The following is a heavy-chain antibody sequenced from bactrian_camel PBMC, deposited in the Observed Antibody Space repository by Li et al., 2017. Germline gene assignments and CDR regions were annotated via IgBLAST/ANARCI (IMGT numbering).Heavy chain of an antibody. Sequence: HVQLVESGGGSVQEGGSLRLSCEVSGDPIFKRCLGWFRQAQGKEREAVAAILHDDTTYYGDSAKGRFTISQDSAKKTVYLQMNSLKPEDTAVYYCAADLPPYGGSWCGRKSVGFGYWDQGTQVTVS. CDR2: ILHDDTT. J-gene: IGHJ6*01. CDR3: AADLPPYGGSWCGRKSVGFGY. D-gene: IGHD6*01. V-gene: IGHV3-3*01. CDR1: GDPIFKRC.